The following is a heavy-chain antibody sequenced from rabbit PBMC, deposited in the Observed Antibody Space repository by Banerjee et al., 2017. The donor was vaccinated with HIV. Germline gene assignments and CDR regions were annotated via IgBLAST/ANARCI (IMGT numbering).Heavy chain of an antibody. D-gene: IGHD4-1*01. J-gene: IGHJ4*01. V-gene: IGHV1S47*01. CDR1: GFDFSSYG. CDR3: ARDLAGIIGWNFNL. Sequence: QEQLVESGGGLVTLGGSLKLSCKASGFDFSSYGVSWVRQAPGKGLEWIGYITYGGSAYYASWVKGRFTISRDNAQNTVSLQLNSLTAADTATYFCARDLAGIIGWNFNLWGPGTLVTVS. CDR2: ITYGGSA.